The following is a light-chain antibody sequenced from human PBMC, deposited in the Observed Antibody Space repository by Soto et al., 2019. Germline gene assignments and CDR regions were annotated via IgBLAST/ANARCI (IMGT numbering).Light chain of an antibody. CDR3: ASYAGTKLFV. CDR1: SSDVGGYNY. CDR2: EVT. Sequence: QAVVTQPPSASGSPGQSLTISCTGTSSDVGGYNYVSWYQQRPGKAPKLVIYEVTKRPSGVPDRFSGSKSGSTTSLTVSGLQADDEAEYYCASYAGTKLFVFGSGTKVTVL. J-gene: IGLJ1*01. V-gene: IGLV2-8*01.